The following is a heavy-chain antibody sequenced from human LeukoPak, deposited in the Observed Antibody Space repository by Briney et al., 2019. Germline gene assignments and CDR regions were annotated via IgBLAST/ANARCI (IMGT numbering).Heavy chain of an antibody. J-gene: IGHJ4*02. V-gene: IGHV1-46*01. CDR2: INPSGGST. CDR1: GYTFTSYY. CDR3: ARDITVWLSSPDY. D-gene: IGHD3-16*02. Sequence: ASVKVSCKASGYTFTSYYMHWVRQAPGQGLERMGIINPSGGSTSYAQKFQGRVTMTRDTSTSTVYMELSSLRFEDTAVYYCARDITVWLSSPDYWGQGTLVTVSS.